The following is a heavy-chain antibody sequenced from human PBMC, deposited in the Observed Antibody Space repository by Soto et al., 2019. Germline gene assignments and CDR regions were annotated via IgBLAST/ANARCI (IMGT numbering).Heavy chain of an antibody. CDR3: ARRSSSGWGYYYGMDV. CDR2: IDPSDSYT. J-gene: IGHJ6*02. CDR1: GHSFTSYW. D-gene: IGHD6-6*01. V-gene: IGHV5-10-1*01. Sequence: GESLKISCKGSGHSFTSYWISWVRQIPGKGLEWMGRIDPSDSYTNYSPSFQGHVTISADKSISTAYLQWSSLKASDTAMYYCARRSSSGWGYYYGMDVWGQGTTVTVSS.